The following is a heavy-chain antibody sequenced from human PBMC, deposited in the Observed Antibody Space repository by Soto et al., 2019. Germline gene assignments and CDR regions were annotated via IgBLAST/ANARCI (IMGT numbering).Heavy chain of an antibody. CDR3: ARDLAGLTTVLYFYGMDV. CDR2: INSGGGST. V-gene: IGHV1-46*01. CDR1: GYTFTNYY. Sequence: ASVKVSCKASGYTFTNYYIYWVLQAPGQGLEWMGIINSGGGSTSYAQKFQGRVTMTRDTSTSTVYMELSSLRSEDTAVYYCARDLAGLTTVLYFYGMDVWGQGTTVTVS. D-gene: IGHD4-4*01. J-gene: IGHJ6*02.